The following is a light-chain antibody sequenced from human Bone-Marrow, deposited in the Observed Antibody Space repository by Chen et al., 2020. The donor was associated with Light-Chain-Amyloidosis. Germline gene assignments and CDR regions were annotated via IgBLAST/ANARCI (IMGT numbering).Light chain of an antibody. CDR3: LLHVGSGVWV. V-gene: IGLV8-61*01. J-gene: IGLJ3*02. CDR1: SGPVSTNHH. CDR2: GTN. Sequence: QTLVTQEPASSVSPGGTVTLTCALASGPVSTNHHPTWFQQTPGQPPRTLIYGTNSRSSGVPARFSGSIVEKKAALTITGAQAEDECDYYCLLHVGSGVWVFGGGAKLTVL.